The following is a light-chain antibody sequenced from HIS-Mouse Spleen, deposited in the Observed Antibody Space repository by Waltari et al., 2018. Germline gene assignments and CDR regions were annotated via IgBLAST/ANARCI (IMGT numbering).Light chain of an antibody. CDR1: SRDVGGSTY. CDR2: DVS. CDR3: SSYTSSSTLRYV. Sequence: QSALTQPASVSGSPGQSITIPCPGTSRDVGGSTYVSWFQQHPVKAPKLMIYDVSNRPSGVSNRFSGSKSGNTASLTISGLQAEDEADYYCSSYTSSSTLRYVFGTGTKVTVL. V-gene: IGLV2-14*03. J-gene: IGLJ1*01.